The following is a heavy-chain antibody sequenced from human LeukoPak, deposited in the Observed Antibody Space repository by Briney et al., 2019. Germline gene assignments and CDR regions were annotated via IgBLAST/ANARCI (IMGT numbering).Heavy chain of an antibody. CDR1: GYSISSGYY. CDR3: ARVTAVVAATTFDY. J-gene: IGHJ4*02. Sequence: SETLSLTCTVSGYSISSGYYWGWIRQPPGKGLEWIGSIYHSGSTYYNPSLKSRVTISVDTSKNQFSLKLSSVTAADTAVYYCARVTAVVAATTFDYWGQGTLVTVSS. D-gene: IGHD2-15*01. V-gene: IGHV4-38-2*02. CDR2: IYHSGST.